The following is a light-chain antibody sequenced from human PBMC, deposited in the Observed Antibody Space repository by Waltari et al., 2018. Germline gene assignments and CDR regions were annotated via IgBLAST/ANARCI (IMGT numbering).Light chain of an antibody. CDR2: GAS. CDR3: QQYNNWPPYT. J-gene: IGKJ2*01. Sequence: EIVMTQSPATLSVSPGERVTLSCRASQSVGSNLAWYQQKPGQAPRLLIYGASTRATGIPARFSGSGSGTEFTLTISSLQSEDFAVYYCQQYNNWPPYTFGQGTKLEIK. CDR1: QSVGSN. V-gene: IGKV3-15*01.